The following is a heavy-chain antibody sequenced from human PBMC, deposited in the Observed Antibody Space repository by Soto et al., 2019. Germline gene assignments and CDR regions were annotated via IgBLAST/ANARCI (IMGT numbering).Heavy chain of an antibody. CDR1: GFTFSSYA. CDR3: AKGLALMADH. J-gene: IGHJ4*02. D-gene: IGHD2-21*01. V-gene: IGHV3-30-3*01. CDR2: ISYDGSNK. Sequence: GGSLRLSCGASGFTFSSYAMHWVRQAPGKGLEWVAVISYDGSNKYYADSVKGRFTISRDNSKNTLYLQMDRLRVEDTAVYFCAKGLALMADHWGQGTQVTVSS.